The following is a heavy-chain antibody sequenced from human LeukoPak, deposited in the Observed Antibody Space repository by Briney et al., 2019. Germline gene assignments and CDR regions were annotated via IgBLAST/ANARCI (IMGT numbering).Heavy chain of an antibody. Sequence: GGSLRLSCAASGFTVSSNYMSWVRQAPGKGLEWVSVIYSGGSTYYADSVKGRFTISRDNSKNTLFLQMNSLRAEDTAVYYCARDAPVVRGVIIAFDYWGQGTLVTVSS. CDR1: GFTVSSNY. J-gene: IGHJ4*02. D-gene: IGHD3-10*01. CDR3: ARDAPVVRGVIIAFDY. V-gene: IGHV3-53*01. CDR2: IYSGGST.